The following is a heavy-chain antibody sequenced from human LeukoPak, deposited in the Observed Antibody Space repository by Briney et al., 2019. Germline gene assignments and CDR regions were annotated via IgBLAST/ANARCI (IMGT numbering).Heavy chain of an antibody. J-gene: IGHJ4*02. D-gene: IGHD4-17*01. CDR2: IYSGGST. CDR1: GFTVSSNY. Sequence: PGGSLRLSCAASGFTVSSNYMSWVRQAPGKGLEWVSVIYSGGSTYYADSVKGRFTISRDNSKNTLYLQMNSLRAEDTAVYYCARVWLTVTGYYFDYWGQGTLVTVSS. CDR3: ARVWLTVTGYYFDY. V-gene: IGHV3-53*01.